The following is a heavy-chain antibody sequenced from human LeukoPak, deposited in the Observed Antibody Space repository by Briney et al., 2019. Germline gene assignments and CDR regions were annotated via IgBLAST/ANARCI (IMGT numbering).Heavy chain of an antibody. J-gene: IGHJ4*02. V-gene: IGHV3-30*02. CDR3: AKDRDYWNAPHYFDY. Sequence: GGSLRLSCAASGLTFSSFNMHWVRQTPGKELEWVAFIDYDGINKFYADSVKGRFTISRDNSKNTLYLQMHTLRGEDTAMYYCAKDRDYWNAPHYFDYWGQGTLVTVSS. CDR2: IDYDGINK. D-gene: IGHD1-1*01. CDR1: GLTFSSFN.